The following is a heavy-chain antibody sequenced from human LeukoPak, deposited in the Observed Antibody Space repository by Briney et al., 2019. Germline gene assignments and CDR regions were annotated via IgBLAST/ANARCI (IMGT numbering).Heavy chain of an antibody. Sequence: SETLSLTCTVSGYSISSGYYWGWIRQPPGKGLEWIGSIYHSGSTYYNPSLKSRVTISVDMSKNQFSLKLSSVTAADTAVYYCARDLNYYGSGSYFDYWGLGTLVTVSS. J-gene: IGHJ4*02. CDR2: IYHSGST. CDR1: GYSISSGYY. CDR3: ARDLNYYGSGSYFDY. D-gene: IGHD3-10*01. V-gene: IGHV4-38-2*02.